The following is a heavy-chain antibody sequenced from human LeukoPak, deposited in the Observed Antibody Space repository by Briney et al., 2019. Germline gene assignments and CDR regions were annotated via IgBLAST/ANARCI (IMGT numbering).Heavy chain of an antibody. CDR2: ISGFGDRT. CDR1: GFTFITYG. Sequence: PGGSLRLSCAASGFTFITYGMSWVRQAPGKGLEWVSAISGFGDRTYDADSVKGRFTISRDNSNNRLFLQMNSLRAEDTAVYFWARDRWGYSYGGDWGQGTLVTVSS. CDR3: ARDRWGYSYGGD. V-gene: IGHV3-23*01. J-gene: IGHJ4*02. D-gene: IGHD5-18*01.